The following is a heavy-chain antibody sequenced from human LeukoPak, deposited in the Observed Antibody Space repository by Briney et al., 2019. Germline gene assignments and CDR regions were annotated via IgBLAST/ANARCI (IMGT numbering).Heavy chain of an antibody. CDR2: ISFDGSRK. J-gene: IGHJ4*02. Sequence: GGSLRLSCAASGFTFSSYYMHWVRQAPGKGLEWVAVISFDGSRKYYADSVKGRFTISRDNSMNTLYLQMSSLRVEDTAIYYCAKAGASHTAMDFLFDYWGQGTWSPSPQ. V-gene: IGHV3-30*18. D-gene: IGHD5-18*01. CDR1: GFTFSSYY. CDR3: AKAGASHTAMDFLFDY.